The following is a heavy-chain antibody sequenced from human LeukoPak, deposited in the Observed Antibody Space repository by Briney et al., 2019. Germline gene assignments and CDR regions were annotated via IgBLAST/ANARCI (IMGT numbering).Heavy chain of an antibody. Sequence: SETLSLTCAVYGGSFSGYYWSWIRQPPGKGLERIGEINHSGSTNYNPSLKSRVTISVDTSKNQFSLKLSSVTAADTAVYYCARGDYYGSGSYSYWGRGTVVTVSS. CDR1: GGSFSGYY. V-gene: IGHV4-34*01. J-gene: IGHJ4*02. CDR3: ARGDYYGSGSYSY. D-gene: IGHD3-10*01. CDR2: INHSGST.